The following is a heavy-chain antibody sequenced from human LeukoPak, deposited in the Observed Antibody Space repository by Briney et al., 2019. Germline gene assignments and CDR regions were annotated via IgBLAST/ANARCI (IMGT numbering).Heavy chain of an antibody. J-gene: IGHJ4*02. Sequence: SETLSLTCAVYGGSFSGYYWNWIRQPPGKGLEWIGEINHSGSTTYNPSLKSRVTISVDTSKDQFSLKLSPVTAADTAVYYCARRNLKYYGFWSDSRRGQGTLVTVSS. D-gene: IGHD3-3*01. V-gene: IGHV4-34*01. CDR2: INHSGST. CDR1: GGSFSGYY. CDR3: ARRNLKYYGFWSDSR.